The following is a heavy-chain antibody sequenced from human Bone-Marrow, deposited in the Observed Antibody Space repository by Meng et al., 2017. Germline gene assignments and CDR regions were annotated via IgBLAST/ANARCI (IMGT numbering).Heavy chain of an antibody. CDR1: GDSLSGNRAL. V-gene: IGHV6-1*01. D-gene: IGHD3-10*01. J-gene: IGHJ4*02. Sequence: QVQLQQSGPRSVKPSPTLSLTCAISGDSLSGNRALWHWVRQSPSRGLEWLGHTYYWFQWQSHYRASVKSRICIYADTSRNQFSLILNSVTPEDTAVYYCASWYGESWGQGTLVTVSS. CDR3: ASWYGES. CDR2: TYYWFQWQS.